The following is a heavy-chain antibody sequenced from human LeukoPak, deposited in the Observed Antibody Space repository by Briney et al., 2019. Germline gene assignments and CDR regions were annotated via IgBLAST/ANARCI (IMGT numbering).Heavy chain of an antibody. J-gene: IGHJ6*02. CDR1: GGSFSSGSYY. Sequence: PSETLSLTCTVSGGSFSSGSYYWSWIRQPPGKGLEWIGYIYYSGSTNYNPSLKSRVTISVDTSKNQSSLKLSSVTAADTAVYYCARAGQQLVPTQYYYYGMDVWGQGTTVTVSS. V-gene: IGHV4-61*01. D-gene: IGHD6-13*01. CDR2: IYYSGST. CDR3: ARAGQQLVPTQYYYYGMDV.